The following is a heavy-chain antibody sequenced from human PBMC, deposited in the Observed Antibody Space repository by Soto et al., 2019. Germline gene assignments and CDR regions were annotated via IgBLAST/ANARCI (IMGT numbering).Heavy chain of an antibody. D-gene: IGHD6-6*01. CDR1: WVSFSSNIAA. V-gene: IGHV6-1*01. J-gene: IGHJ6*02. CDR2: TYYRSKWYN. CDR3: PRVEMGRSSSSSYGMDV. Sequence: SQTLSLTCAISWVSFSSNIAACNCIRQSPSRGLEWLGRTYYRSKWYNDYAVSVKSRITINPDTSKNQFSLQLNSVTPEDTAVYYCPRVEMGRSSSSSYGMDVWGQGTTVTVSS.